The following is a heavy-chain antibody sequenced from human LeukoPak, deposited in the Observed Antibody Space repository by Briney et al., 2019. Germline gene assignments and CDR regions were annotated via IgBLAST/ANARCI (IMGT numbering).Heavy chain of an antibody. CDR2: IKPDGSET. V-gene: IGHV3-7*01. CDR1: RFSFSNHY. CDR3: AREKTGTTLGWFDP. Sequence: GGSLKLSCVASRFSFSNHYMSWVRQAPGRGLEWVATIKPDGSETFYVDSVKGRFTISRDNAKNSLYLQMNSLRAEDTAVYYCAREKTGTTLGWFDPWGQGTLVTVSS. J-gene: IGHJ5*02. D-gene: IGHD1-1*01.